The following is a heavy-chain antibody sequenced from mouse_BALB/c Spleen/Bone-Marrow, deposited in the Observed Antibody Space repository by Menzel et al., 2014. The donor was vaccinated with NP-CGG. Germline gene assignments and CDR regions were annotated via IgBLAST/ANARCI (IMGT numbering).Heavy chain of an antibody. D-gene: IGHD1-1*01. V-gene: IGHV7-3*02. CDR1: GFTFTDYY. J-gene: IGHJ2*01. CDR2: IRNKANGYTT. Sequence: EVKVEESGGGLVQPGGSLRLSCATSGFTFTDYYMNWVRPPPGKALEWLAFIRNKANGYTTEYSASVKGRFTISRDISQSILYLQMNTLRPEDSATYYCARDMGGLLFDSWGQGTTLTVSS. CDR3: ARDMGGLLFDS.